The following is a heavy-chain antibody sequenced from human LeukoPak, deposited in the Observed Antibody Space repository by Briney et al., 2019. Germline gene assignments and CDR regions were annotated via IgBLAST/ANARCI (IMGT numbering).Heavy chain of an antibody. V-gene: IGHV3-7*01. CDR1: GFTFSSYS. D-gene: IGHD3-16*01. CDR3: ARWGRSWDVAY. Sequence: PGGSLRLSCAASGFTFSSYSMNWVRQAPGKGLEWVASINQDGSQKYSVDSVKGRFTISRDNAKNSVHLQMNSLRVEDTAVYYCARWGRSWDVAYWGQGTLVTVSS. CDR2: INQDGSQK. J-gene: IGHJ4*02.